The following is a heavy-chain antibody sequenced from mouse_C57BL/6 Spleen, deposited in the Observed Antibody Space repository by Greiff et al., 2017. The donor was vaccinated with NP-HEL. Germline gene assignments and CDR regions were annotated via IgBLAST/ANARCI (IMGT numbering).Heavy chain of an antibody. CDR1: GFSLTSYG. Sequence: QVQLQQSGPGLVQPSQSLSITCTVSGFSLTSYGVHWVRQSPGKGLEWLGVIWSGGSTDYHAAFISRLSISKDNSKSQVFFKMNSLQADDTAIYYCARRVQWDAMDYWGQGTSVTVSS. CDR3: ARRVQWDAMDY. J-gene: IGHJ4*01. D-gene: IGHD1-3*01. V-gene: IGHV2-2*01. CDR2: IWSGGST.